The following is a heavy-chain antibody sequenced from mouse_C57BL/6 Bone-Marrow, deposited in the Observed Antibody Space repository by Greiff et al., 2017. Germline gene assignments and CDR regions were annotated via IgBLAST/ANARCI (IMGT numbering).Heavy chain of an antibody. CDR3: TEVYWAWFAY. CDR1: GYTFTDYE. CDR2: IDPETGGT. V-gene: IGHV1-15*01. J-gene: IGHJ3*01. D-gene: IGHD4-1*01. Sequence: QVQLQQSGAELVRPGASVTLSCKASGYTFTDYEMHWVKQTPVHGLEWIGAIDPETGGTAYNQKFKGKAILTADKSSSTAYMELRSLTSEDSAVYYCTEVYWAWFAYWGQGTLVTVSA.